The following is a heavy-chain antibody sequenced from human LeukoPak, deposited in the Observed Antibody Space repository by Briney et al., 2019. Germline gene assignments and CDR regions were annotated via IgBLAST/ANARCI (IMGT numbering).Heavy chain of an antibody. V-gene: IGHV4-39*01. D-gene: IGHD6-13*01. CDR3: ARYVEDSSNWFNNWFDP. Sequence: SETLCLTCTGSGGSISSSSYYWVWIRQPPGKGLEWIGSIYYSGSTYYNPSLESRVTISVDTSKNQFSLKLRSVTAADTAVYYCARYVEDSSNWFNNWFDPWGQGTLVTVSS. CDR2: IYYSGST. CDR1: GGSISSSSYY. J-gene: IGHJ5*02.